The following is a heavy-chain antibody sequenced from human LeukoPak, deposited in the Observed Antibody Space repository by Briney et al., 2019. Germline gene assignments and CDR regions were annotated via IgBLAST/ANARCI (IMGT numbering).Heavy chain of an antibody. V-gene: IGHV3-9*01. Sequence: GGSLRLSCAASGFTFDDYAMHWVRQAPGKGLEWVSGISWNSGSISYADSVKGRFTISRDNAKNSLYLQMNSLRAEDTALYYCAKDKEVAVAGPIDYWGQGTLVTVSS. CDR1: GFTFDDYA. D-gene: IGHD6-19*01. CDR3: AKDKEVAVAGPIDY. J-gene: IGHJ4*02. CDR2: ISWNSGSI.